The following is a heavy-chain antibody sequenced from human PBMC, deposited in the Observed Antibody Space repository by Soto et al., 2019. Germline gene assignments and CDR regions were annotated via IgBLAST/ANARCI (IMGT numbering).Heavy chain of an antibody. J-gene: IGHJ4*02. CDR1: GFTFNNYA. CDR3: AIDRLAGNFDY. Sequence: PGGSLRLSCAASGFTFNNYAMNWVRQAPGKGLEWVATISATGGSTYYADSVKGRFTISRDNSKNTLYLQMNGLRVEDTAVYYCAIDRLAGNFDYWGQGTQVTVFS. CDR2: ISATGGST. V-gene: IGHV3-23*01.